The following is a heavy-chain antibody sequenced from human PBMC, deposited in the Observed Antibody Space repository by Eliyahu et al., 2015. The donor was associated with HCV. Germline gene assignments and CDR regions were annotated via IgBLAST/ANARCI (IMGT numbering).Heavy chain of an antibody. CDR1: GFTFTTYS. V-gene: IGHV3-48*02. CDR3: ARDPYSSGWPYFDY. D-gene: IGHD6-19*01. Sequence: EVQLVEFGGGLVQPGGSLRLSCAASGFTFTTYSMNWVRQAPGKGLEWVSYISSTASTIYYADSVKGRFTISRDNAKNSLYLQMNSLRDEDTAVYYCARDPYSSGWPYFDYWGQGTLVTVSS. CDR2: ISSTASTI. J-gene: IGHJ4*02.